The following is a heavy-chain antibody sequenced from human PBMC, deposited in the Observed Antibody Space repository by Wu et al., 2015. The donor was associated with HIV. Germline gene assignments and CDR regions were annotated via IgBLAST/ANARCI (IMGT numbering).Heavy chain of an antibody. CDR2: VNPNGGST. Sequence: QVQLVQSGAEVKKPGASVKISCQTSGYNFASYYIHWVRQAPGQGLQWMGKVNPNGGSTDYAPRFQARITVTSDTSTSTVSMELSSLRSEDTAVYYCAAPREAYSGRYYMDVWGKGTTVTVSS. CDR3: AAPREAYSGRYYMDV. J-gene: IGHJ6*03. CDR1: GYNFASYY. V-gene: IGHV1-46*03. D-gene: IGHD1-26*01.